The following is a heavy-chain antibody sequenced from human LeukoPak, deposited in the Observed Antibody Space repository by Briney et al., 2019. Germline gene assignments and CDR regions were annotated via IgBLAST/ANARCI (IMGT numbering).Heavy chain of an antibody. CDR3: ARDYDSSGPQKNFFDF. D-gene: IGHD3-22*01. Sequence: ASVTVSCKASGGTFSSYGVAWVRQAPGQGLEWMGGIIPMFDSANYAQSLQGRVTLTADKSTGTAYMELRSLRSEDTGVYYCARDYDSSGPQKNFFDFWGQGTLVTVSP. CDR2: IIPMFDSA. V-gene: IGHV1-69*06. J-gene: IGHJ4*02. CDR1: GGTFSSYG.